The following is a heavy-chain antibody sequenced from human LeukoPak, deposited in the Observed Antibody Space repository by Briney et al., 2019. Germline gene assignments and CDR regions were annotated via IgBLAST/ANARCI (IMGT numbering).Heavy chain of an antibody. CDR2: IIPILGIA. D-gene: IGHD5-18*01. CDR1: GGTFSSYT. CDR3: ARAYFRPNTAMDRWDAFDI. V-gene: IGHV1-69*02. J-gene: IGHJ3*02. Sequence: VASVKVSCKASGGTFSSYTISWVRQAPGQGLEWMGRIIPILGIANYAQKFQGRVTITADKSTSTAYMELSSLRSEDTAVYYCARAYFRPNTAMDRWDAFDIWGQGTMVTVSS.